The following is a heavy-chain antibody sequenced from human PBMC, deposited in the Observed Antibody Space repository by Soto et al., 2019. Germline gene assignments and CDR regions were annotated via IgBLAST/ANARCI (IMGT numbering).Heavy chain of an antibody. V-gene: IGHV5-10-1*01. J-gene: IGHJ6*02. CDR1: GYSFAGYW. CDR2: IDPSDSQT. Sequence: PGESLKISCKGSGYSFAGYWITWVRQKPGKGLEWMGRIDPSDSQTYYSPSFRGHVTISVTKSITTVFLQWSSLRASNTAMYYCARLKVLWFGGDYYYYGMDVWGQGTTVTVSS. CDR3: ARLKVLWFGGDYYYYGMDV. D-gene: IGHD3-10*01.